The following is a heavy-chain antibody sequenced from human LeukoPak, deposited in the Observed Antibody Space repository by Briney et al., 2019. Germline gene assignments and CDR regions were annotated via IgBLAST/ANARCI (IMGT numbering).Heavy chain of an antibody. J-gene: IGHJ5*02. CDR2: IHYTGST. Sequence: SGTLSLTCAVSGGSISSSNWWSWVRQPPGKGLELIAAIHYTGSTYYNPSFMSRVTISVDTSKNQFSLKLNSLTATDTAVYYCARLPTGYPNWFDIWGQGILVTISS. CDR3: ARLPTGYPNWFDI. D-gene: IGHD5-18*01. CDR1: GGSISSSNW. V-gene: IGHV4-4*02.